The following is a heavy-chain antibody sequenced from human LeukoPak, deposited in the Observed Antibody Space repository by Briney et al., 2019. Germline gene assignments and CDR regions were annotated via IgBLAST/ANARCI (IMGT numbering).Heavy chain of an antibody. CDR3: AKVNSPRYCSSTSCYALDY. CDR2: ISGSGGST. J-gene: IGHJ4*02. CDR1: GFTFSSYA. V-gene: IGHV3-23*01. Sequence: GGSLRLSCAASGFTFSSYAMSWVRQAPGKGLEWVSAISGSGGSTYYADSAKGRFTISRDNSKNTLYLQMNSLRAEDTAVYYCAKVNSPRYCSSTSCYALDYWGQGTLVTVSS. D-gene: IGHD2-2*01.